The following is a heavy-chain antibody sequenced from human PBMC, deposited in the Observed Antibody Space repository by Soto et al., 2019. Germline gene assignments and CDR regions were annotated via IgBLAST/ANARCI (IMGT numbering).Heavy chain of an antibody. J-gene: IGHJ4*02. D-gene: IGHD3-16*02. CDR2: ISGSGGST. CDR1: GFTFSSYA. Sequence: EVQLLESGGGLVQPGGSLRLSCAASGFTFSSYAMSWVRQAPGKGLKWVSAISGSGGSTYYADSVKGRFTISRDNSKNTLYLQMNSLRAEDTAVYYCAKDPVYSFEGERSYYFDYWGQGTLVTVSS. V-gene: IGHV3-23*01. CDR3: AKDPVYSFEGERSYYFDY.